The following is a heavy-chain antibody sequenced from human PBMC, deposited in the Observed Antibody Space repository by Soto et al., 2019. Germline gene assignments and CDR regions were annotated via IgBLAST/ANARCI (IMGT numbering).Heavy chain of an antibody. Sequence: ASVKVSCKASGGTFRSYAISWVRQAPGQGLEWMGGIIPIFGTANYAQKFQGRVTITADESTSTAYMELSSLRSADTAVYYCARGGSSYSWYYGMDVWGQGTTVTVSS. V-gene: IGHV1-69*13. D-gene: IGHD2-15*01. CDR2: IIPIFGTA. CDR1: GGTFRSYA. J-gene: IGHJ6*02. CDR3: ARGGSSYSWYYGMDV.